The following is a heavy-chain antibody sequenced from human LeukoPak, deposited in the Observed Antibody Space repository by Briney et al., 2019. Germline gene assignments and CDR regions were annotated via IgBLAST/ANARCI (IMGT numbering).Heavy chain of an antibody. CDR2: ISSSSSYM. V-gene: IGHV3-21*01. CDR1: GFTFSIYS. Sequence: PGGSLRLSCEASGFTFSIYSMNWVRQAPGKGLEWVSSISSSSSYMYYADSVKGRFTISRDNAKNSLYLQMNSLRAEDTAVYYCARDGGPLSGDYYFDYWGQGTLVTVSS. J-gene: IGHJ4*02. CDR3: ARDGGPLSGDYYFDY. D-gene: IGHD3-10*01.